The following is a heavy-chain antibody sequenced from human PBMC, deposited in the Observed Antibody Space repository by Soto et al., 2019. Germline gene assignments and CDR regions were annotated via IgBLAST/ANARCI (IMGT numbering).Heavy chain of an antibody. CDR2: INAGDGNT. CDR3: ARGNDVYSSSVSVY. J-gene: IGHJ4*02. Sequence: QVQLVQSGAEVKKPGASVKVSCTASGYTFTSYAMHWVRQAPGQRLEWLGWINAGDGNTKYSQNFQGRVTITRDPSASKAYMDLSSLRSEDTAVYYCARGNDVYSSSVSVYWGQGTLVTVSS. CDR1: GYTFTSYA. D-gene: IGHD6-6*01. V-gene: IGHV1-3*01.